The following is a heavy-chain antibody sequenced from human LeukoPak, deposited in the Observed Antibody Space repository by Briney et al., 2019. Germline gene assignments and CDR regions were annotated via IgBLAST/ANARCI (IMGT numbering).Heavy chain of an antibody. CDR3: ARRIDGDSSSSPSYYYYYMDV. J-gene: IGHJ6*03. CDR2: INPNSGGT. D-gene: IGHD6-6*01. Sequence: GASVKVSCKASGYTFTGYCMHWVRQAPGQGLEWMGWINPNSGGTNYAQKFQGRVTMTRDTSISTAYMELSRLRSDDTAVYYCARRIDGDSSSSPSYYYYYMDVWGKGTTVTVSS. CDR1: GYTFTGYC. V-gene: IGHV1-2*02.